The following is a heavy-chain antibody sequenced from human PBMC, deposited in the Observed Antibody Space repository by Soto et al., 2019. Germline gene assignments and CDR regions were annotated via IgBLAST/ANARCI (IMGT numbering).Heavy chain of an antibody. D-gene: IGHD4-17*01. V-gene: IGHV3-15*01. CDR3: TSLYYGH. CDR2: IKSKADGGTT. J-gene: IGHJ4*02. Sequence: GGSLRLSCAASEFTFANAWISWVRQAPGKGLEWVGRIKSKADGGTTDYAAPVKGRFTISRDESQNTLYLQMSSLKTEDTAVYYCTSLYYGHWGQGTLVTVSS. CDR1: EFTFANAW.